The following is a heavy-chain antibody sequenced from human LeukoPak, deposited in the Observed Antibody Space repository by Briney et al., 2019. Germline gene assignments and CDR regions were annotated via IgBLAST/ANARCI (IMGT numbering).Heavy chain of an antibody. CDR3: ARGGSGSYYLHWFDP. J-gene: IGHJ5*02. V-gene: IGHV5-51*01. Sequence: GESLKISCKGSGYSFTSYWNGWVRQMPGKGLEWIGIIYPGDSDTRYSPSFQGQVTISADKSISTAYLQWSSLEASDTAMYYCARGGSGSYYLHWFDPWGQGTLVTVSS. CDR2: IYPGDSDT. CDR1: GYSFTSYW. D-gene: IGHD1-26*01.